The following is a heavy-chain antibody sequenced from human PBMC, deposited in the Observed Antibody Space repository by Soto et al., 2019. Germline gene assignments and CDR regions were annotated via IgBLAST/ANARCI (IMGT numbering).Heavy chain of an antibody. CDR3: AKLGGEDSGYDYFDY. CDR2: ISGSGGST. D-gene: IGHD5-12*01. CDR1: GFTFSSYA. Sequence: GGSLRLSCAASGFTFSSYAMSWVRQAPGKGLEWVSAISGSGGSTYYADSVKGRFTISRDNSKNTLYLQMNSLRAEDTAVYYCAKLGGEDSGYDYFDYWGQGTLVTVSS. V-gene: IGHV3-23*01. J-gene: IGHJ4*02.